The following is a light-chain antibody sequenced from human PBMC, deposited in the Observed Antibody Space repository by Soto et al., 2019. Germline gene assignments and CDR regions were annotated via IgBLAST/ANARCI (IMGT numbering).Light chain of an antibody. J-gene: IGKJ2*01. V-gene: IGKV3-20*01. Sequence: EIVLTQSPGTLSLSPGERATLSCRASQRVSSSYLAWYQQNPGQAPRHLIYGASSRATGIPDRFSGSGSGTVFTLTISRLEPEDFAVYYCQQYGSSPHTFGQGTKLELK. CDR3: QQYGSSPHT. CDR1: QRVSSSY. CDR2: GAS.